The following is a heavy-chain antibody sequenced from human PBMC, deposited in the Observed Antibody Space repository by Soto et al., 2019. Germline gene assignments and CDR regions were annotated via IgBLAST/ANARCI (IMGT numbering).Heavy chain of an antibody. Sequence: SETLSLTCTVSGGSISSGGYYWSWIRQHPGWGLEWIGYIYYSGSTYYNPSLKSRVTISVDTSKNQFSLKLSSVTAADTAVYYCASPDRLRFYYWGQGTLVTVSS. J-gene: IGHJ4*02. CDR2: IYYSGST. D-gene: IGHD4-17*01. V-gene: IGHV4-31*03. CDR3: ASPDRLRFYY. CDR1: GGSISSGGYY.